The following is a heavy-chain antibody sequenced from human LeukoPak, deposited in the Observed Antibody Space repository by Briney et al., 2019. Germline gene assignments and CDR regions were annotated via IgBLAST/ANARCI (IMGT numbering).Heavy chain of an antibody. CDR1: GFTFRSHG. Sequence: GGSLRLSCAASGFTFRSHGMHWVRQAPGKGLEWVAVIWYDASNVYYADSVKGRFTISRDNSRNTLFLQMNSLRVEDTAVYYCAVWNDERRLDYWGQGTLVTVSS. CDR3: AVWNDERRLDY. D-gene: IGHD1-1*01. J-gene: IGHJ4*02. V-gene: IGHV3-33*01. CDR2: IWYDASNV.